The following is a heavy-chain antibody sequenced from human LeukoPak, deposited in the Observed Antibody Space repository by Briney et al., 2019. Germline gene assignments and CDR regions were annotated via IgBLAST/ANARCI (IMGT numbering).Heavy chain of an antibody. CDR3: ARGQILETMDV. J-gene: IGHJ6*02. CDR2: IHPSGCAT. D-gene: IGHD3-3*01. V-gene: IGHV1-46*01. Sequence: GASVKVSCKASGYTFTKYYMHWVRQAPEQGLEWMGVIHPSGCATRYAQKFQGRVTMTRDTSTSTVYIQLSSLRSEDTAVYYCARGQILETMDVWGQGTTVTVS. CDR1: GYTFTKYY.